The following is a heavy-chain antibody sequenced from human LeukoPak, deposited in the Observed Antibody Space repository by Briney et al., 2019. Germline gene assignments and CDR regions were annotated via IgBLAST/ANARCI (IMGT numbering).Heavy chain of an antibody. V-gene: IGHV3-11*04. CDR1: GFTFSDYA. CDR3: AGVPMYCGGDCPPKS. D-gene: IGHD2-21*01. Sequence: PGGSLRLSCTASGFTFSDYAMSWFRQAPGKGLEWVSCISGSGNTLYYADSVKGRFTISRDNAKNSLYLQMNSLKAEDTAVYYCAGVPMYCGGDCPPKSGGQGTLVTVSS. J-gene: IGHJ4*02. CDR2: ISGSGNTL.